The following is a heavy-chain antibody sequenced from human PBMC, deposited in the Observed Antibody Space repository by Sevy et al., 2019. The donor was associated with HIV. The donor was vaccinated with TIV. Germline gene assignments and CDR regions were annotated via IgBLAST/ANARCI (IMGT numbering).Heavy chain of an antibody. CDR3: AKAHADCSGGTCYTAHYYYDMYV. CDR2: ISYAGDNK. CDR1: GFAFSDYA. V-gene: IGHV3-30*18. D-gene: IGHD2-15*01. J-gene: IGHJ6*02. Sequence: GGSLRLSCAASGFAFSDYAMHWVRQAPGKGLEWVAAISYAGDNKYFADSVKGRFTVSKDNSKNTLYLEMNSLRAEDTAVYYCAKAHADCSGGTCYTAHYYYDMYVWGRGATVTVSS.